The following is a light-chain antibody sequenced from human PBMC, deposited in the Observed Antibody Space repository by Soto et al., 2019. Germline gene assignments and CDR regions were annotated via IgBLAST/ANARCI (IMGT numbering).Light chain of an antibody. CDR3: QQYGRWWT. CDR2: GAS. V-gene: IGKV3-20*01. Sequence: EIVLTQSPGTLSLSPGERATLSCRASQSVSSSYLAWYQQKPGQAPRLLIYGASSRATGIPDRFSGSRSGTDFTLSISRLEPEDFAVYYCQQYGRWWTFGQGTKVEI. J-gene: IGKJ1*01. CDR1: QSVSSSY.